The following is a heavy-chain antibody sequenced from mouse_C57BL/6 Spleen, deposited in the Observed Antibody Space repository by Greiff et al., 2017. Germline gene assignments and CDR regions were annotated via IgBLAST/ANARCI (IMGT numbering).Heavy chain of an antibody. V-gene: IGHV1-47*01. CDR3: ARGGLHDYERFAY. D-gene: IGHD2-4*01. Sequence: QVQLKESGAELVKPGASVKMSCKASGYTFTTYPIEWMKQNHGKSLEWIGNFHPYNDDTKYNEKFKGKATLTVEKSSSTVYLELSRLTSDDAAVYYCARGGLHDYERFAYWGQGTLVTVSA. CDR2: FHPYNDDT. CDR1: GYTFTTYP. J-gene: IGHJ3*01.